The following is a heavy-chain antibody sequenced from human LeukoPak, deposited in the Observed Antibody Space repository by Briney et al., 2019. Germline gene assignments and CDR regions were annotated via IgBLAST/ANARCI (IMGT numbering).Heavy chain of an antibody. CDR3: ASGVYSSGYGY. J-gene: IGHJ4*02. V-gene: IGHV3-30*03. CDR2: ISYDGSNK. CDR1: GFTFSRYA. D-gene: IGHD6-19*01. Sequence: QPGGSLRLSCAASGFTFSRYAMSWVRQAPGKGLEWVAVISYDGSNKYYADSVKGRFTISRDNSKNTLYLQMNSLRAEDTAVYYCASGVYSSGYGYWGQGTLVTVSS.